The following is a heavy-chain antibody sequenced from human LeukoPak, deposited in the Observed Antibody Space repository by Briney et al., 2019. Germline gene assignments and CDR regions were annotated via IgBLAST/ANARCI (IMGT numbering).Heavy chain of an antibody. CDR2: INHSGST. Sequence: PSETLSLTCAVYGGSFRGYYWRWLRQPPEKGLEWIGEINHSGSTNYNLSLKSRVTISVDTSKNQFSLKLSSVTAADTAVYYCARGYCSGDSCYSWFDPWGQGTLVTVSS. V-gene: IGHV4-34*01. CDR3: ARGYCSGDSCYSWFDP. D-gene: IGHD2-15*01. CDR1: GGSFRGYY. J-gene: IGHJ5*02.